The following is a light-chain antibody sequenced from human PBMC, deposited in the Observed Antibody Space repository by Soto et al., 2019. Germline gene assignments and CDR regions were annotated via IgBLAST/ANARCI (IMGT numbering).Light chain of an antibody. CDR1: QSVSSY. Sequence: EIVLKQSPATLSLSPGERATLSCRARQSVSSYLAWYQQKPGQSPRLLIYDASNMTTGIPARFSGSWSGTDCTRIISALVPEYFAVYVCHRLSTWPFTFGGGTKVEIK. V-gene: IGKV3-11*01. J-gene: IGKJ4*01. CDR3: HRLSTWPFT. CDR2: DAS.